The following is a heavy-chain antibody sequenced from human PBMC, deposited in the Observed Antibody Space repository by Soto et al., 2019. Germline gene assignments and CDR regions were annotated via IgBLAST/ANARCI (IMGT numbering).Heavy chain of an antibody. D-gene: IGHD1-1*01. Sequence: QVQLVESGGGVVQPGRSLRLSCAASGFTFSSYAMHWVRQAPGKGLVWVAVISYDGSNKYYADSVKGRFTISRDNSKNTLYLQLDSLRAEDTAVYYCATTLGQVYYYYGMDVWGQGTTVTVSS. J-gene: IGHJ6*02. V-gene: IGHV3-30-3*01. CDR1: GFTFSSYA. CDR2: ISYDGSNK. CDR3: ATTLGQVYYYYGMDV.